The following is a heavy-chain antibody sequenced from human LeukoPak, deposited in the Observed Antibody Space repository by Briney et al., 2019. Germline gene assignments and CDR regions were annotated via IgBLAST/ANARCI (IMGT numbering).Heavy chain of an antibody. J-gene: IGHJ4*02. D-gene: IGHD7-27*01. V-gene: IGHV1-2*02. CDR2: INGKRGDT. CDR1: VFTFNDHY. CDR3: ARDHDWGVDY. Sequence: ASVTVSCKASVFTFNDHYMHWVRQAPGQGLEWMGWINGKRGDTNYAQNFQDRVTMISDTSTNTVYMELSRLAVDDTAVYYCARDHDWGVDYWGKGTLVTVSS.